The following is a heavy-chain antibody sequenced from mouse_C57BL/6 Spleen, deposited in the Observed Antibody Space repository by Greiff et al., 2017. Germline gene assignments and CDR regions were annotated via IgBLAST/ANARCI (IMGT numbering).Heavy chain of an antibody. Sequence: EVQRVESGGGLVQPGGSLKLSCAASGFTFSDYYMYWVRQTPEKRLEWVAYISNGGGSTYYPDTVKGRFTISRDNAKNTLYLQMSRLKSEDTAMYYCARQGGDGYYYAMDYWGQGTSVTVSS. V-gene: IGHV5-12*01. CDR2: ISNGGGST. D-gene: IGHD2-3*01. CDR1: GFTFSDYY. J-gene: IGHJ4*01. CDR3: ARQGGDGYYYAMDY.